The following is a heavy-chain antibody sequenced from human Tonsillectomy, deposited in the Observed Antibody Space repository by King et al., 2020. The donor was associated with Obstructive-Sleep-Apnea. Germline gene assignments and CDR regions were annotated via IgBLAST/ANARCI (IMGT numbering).Heavy chain of an antibody. CDR1: GFTFSSYG. Sequence: VQLVESGGGMVQPGGSLRLSCAASGFTFSSYGMHWVRQAPGKGLEWVTFIRYYGSNKYYADSVKGRFTISRDNSKKTLYLQMNSLRAEDTGVYYWAKDQDSGGYYSEYFDYWGQGTLVTVSS. CDR3: AKDQDSGGYYSEYFDY. D-gene: IGHD3-22*01. CDR2: IRYYGSNK. V-gene: IGHV3-30*02. J-gene: IGHJ4*02.